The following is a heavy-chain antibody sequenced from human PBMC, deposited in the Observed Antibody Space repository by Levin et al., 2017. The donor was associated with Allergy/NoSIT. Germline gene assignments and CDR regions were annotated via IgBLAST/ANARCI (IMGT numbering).Heavy chain of an antibody. J-gene: IGHJ4*02. D-gene: IGHD3-16*02. CDR2: IYHSGST. CDR1: GYSISSGYY. CDR3: ARGRPLAGGVIVAFDY. V-gene: IGHV4-38-2*01. Sequence: TSETLSLTCAVSGYSISSGYYWGWIRQPPGKGLEWIGSIYHSGSTYYNPSLKSRVTISVDTSKNQFSLKLSSVTAADTAVYYCARGRPLAGGVIVAFDYWGQGTLVTVSS.